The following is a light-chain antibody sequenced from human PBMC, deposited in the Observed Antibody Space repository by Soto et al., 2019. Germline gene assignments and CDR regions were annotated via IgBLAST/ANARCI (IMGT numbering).Light chain of an antibody. CDR3: ATWDSSLSGGV. V-gene: IGLV1-51*02. CDR1: SSNIENNY. Sequence: QSLLTQPPSVSAAPGQKVTISCSGSSSNIENNYVSWYRQLPGTAPTLLIYEDNKRPSGIPDRFSGSKSGTSATLGITGLETGAEADYYCATWDSSLSGGVFGTGTKVTIL. J-gene: IGLJ1*01. CDR2: EDN.